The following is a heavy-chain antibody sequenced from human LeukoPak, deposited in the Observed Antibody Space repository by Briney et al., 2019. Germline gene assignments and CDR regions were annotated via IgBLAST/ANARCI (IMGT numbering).Heavy chain of an antibody. Sequence: SVKVSCKASGGTFSSYAISWVRQAPGQGLEWMGGIIPIFGTANYAQKFQGRVTMTTDTSTSTAYMELRSLRSDDTAVYYCASVTSRVGAFDIWGQGTMVTVSS. V-gene: IGHV1-69*05. CDR2: IIPIFGTA. D-gene: IGHD1-14*01. CDR1: GGTFSSYA. J-gene: IGHJ3*02. CDR3: ASVTSRVGAFDI.